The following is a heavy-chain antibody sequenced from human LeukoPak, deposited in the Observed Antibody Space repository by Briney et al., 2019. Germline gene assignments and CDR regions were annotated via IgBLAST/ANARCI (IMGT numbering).Heavy chain of an antibody. CDR3: ARAYYDFWSGYYTGFDY. CDR2: INHSGST. J-gene: IGHJ4*02. D-gene: IGHD3-3*01. Sequence: SETLSLTCAVYGGSFSGYYWSWIRQPPGKGLEWIWEINHSGSTNYNPSLKSRVTISVDTSKNQFSLKLSSVTAADTAVYYCARAYYDFWSGYYTGFDYWGQGTLATVSS. CDR1: GGSFSGYY. V-gene: IGHV4-34*01.